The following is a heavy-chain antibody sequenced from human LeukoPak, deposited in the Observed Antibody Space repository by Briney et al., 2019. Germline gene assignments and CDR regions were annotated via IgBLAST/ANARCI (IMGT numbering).Heavy chain of an antibody. D-gene: IGHD3-22*01. CDR1: GGSFSGYY. Sequence: NPSETLSLTCAVYGGSFSGYYWSWIRQPPGKGLEWIGEINHSGSTNYNPSLKSRVTISVDTSKNQFSLKLSSVTAADTPVYYCASHLGNYYDSSGYAFGPGDAFDIWGQGTMVTVSS. J-gene: IGHJ3*02. CDR3: ASHLGNYYDSSGYAFGPGDAFDI. V-gene: IGHV4-34*01. CDR2: INHSGST.